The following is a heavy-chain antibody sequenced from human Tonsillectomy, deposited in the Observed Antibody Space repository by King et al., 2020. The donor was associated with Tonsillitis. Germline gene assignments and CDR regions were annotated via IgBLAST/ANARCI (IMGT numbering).Heavy chain of an antibody. Sequence: QLVQSGAEVKNPGASVKVSCKTSGYTFKYYYIHWVRQAPGKGLEWMGIILPSGPSTSYAQKFQGRVSMTRATSTTTVYMELSSLRPEDTAMYYCAREDGDYGARVFDIWGQGTMVSVSS. V-gene: IGHV1-46*02. CDR1: GYTFKYYY. CDR3: AREDGDYGARVFDI. D-gene: IGHD4-17*01. CDR2: ILPSGPST. J-gene: IGHJ3*02.